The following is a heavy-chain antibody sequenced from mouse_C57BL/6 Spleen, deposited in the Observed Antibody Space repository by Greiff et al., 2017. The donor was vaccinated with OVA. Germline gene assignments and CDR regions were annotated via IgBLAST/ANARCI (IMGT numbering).Heavy chain of an antibody. D-gene: IGHD1-1*01. CDR2: ISSGGSYT. Sequence: EVKLMESGGDLVKPGGSLKLSCAASGFTFSSYGMSWVRQTPDKRLEWVATISSGGSYTYYPDSVKGRFTISRDNAKNTLYLQMSSLKSEDTAMYYCARRGSKDAMDYWGQGTSVTVSA. J-gene: IGHJ4*01. V-gene: IGHV5-6*01. CDR3: ARRGSKDAMDY. CDR1: GFTFSSYG.